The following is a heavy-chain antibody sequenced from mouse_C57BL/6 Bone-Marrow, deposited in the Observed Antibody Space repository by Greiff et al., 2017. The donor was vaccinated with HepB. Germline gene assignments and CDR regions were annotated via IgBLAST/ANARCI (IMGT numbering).Heavy chain of an antibody. CDR3: AREFTTVVATDV. CDR1: GYAFTNYL. Sequence: VQLKQSGAELVRPGTSVKVSCKASGYAFTNYLIEWVKQRPGQGLEWIGVINPGSGGTNYNEKFKGKATLTADKSSSTAYMQLSSLTSEDSAVYFCAREFTTVVATDVWGTGTTVTVSS. D-gene: IGHD1-1*01. V-gene: IGHV1-54*01. J-gene: IGHJ1*03. CDR2: INPGSGGT.